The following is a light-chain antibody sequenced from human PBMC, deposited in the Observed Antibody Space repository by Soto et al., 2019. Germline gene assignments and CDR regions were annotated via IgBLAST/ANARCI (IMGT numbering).Light chain of an antibody. V-gene: IGKV1-39*01. J-gene: IGKJ1*01. CDR2: AAS. CDR1: QSISSY. CDR3: QQSYSTPRT. Sequence: EIQLIQFLSPPSALEAARVPITSRASQSISSYLNWYQQKPGKAPKLLIYAASSLQSGVPSRFSGSGSGTDFTLTISSLQPEDFATYYCQQSYSTPRTFGQGTKVDI.